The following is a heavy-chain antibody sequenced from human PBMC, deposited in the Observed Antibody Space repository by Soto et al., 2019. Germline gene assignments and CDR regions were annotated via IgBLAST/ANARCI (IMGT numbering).Heavy chain of an antibody. Sequence: GGSLRLSCAASGFTFRSYGMHWVRQAPGRGLGWVAVIWFDGSNQYYVDSVKGRFTISRDNSRNTLFLQMNSLRAEDTAVYYCARADYGGKSLFYYGMAVWGQGTTVTVSS. CDR3: ARADYGGKSLFYYGMAV. CDR2: IWFDGSNQ. CDR1: GFTFRSYG. D-gene: IGHD4-17*01. J-gene: IGHJ6*02. V-gene: IGHV3-33*01.